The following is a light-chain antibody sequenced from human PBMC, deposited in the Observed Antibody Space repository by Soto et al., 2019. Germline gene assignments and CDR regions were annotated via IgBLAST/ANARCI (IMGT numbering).Light chain of an antibody. CDR1: QSVGST. CDR3: QQYSTSLT. Sequence: EILMTQSPATLSASPGERVILSCRASQSVGSTLAWYQQKPGQAPRLLIRGASTRATGVPARFSGSGSGTEFTLTISSLQSEDFAVYYCQQYSTSLTFGGGTTLEIK. J-gene: IGKJ4*02. V-gene: IGKV3-15*01. CDR2: GAS.